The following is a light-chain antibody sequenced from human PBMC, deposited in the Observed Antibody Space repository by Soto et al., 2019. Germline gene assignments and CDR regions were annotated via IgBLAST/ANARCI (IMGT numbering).Light chain of an antibody. CDR2: RAS. Sequence: DIQMTQSPSTLSASVGDRVTITCRASQSISSWLAWYQQTPGKAPKLLIYRASSLESGVPSRFSGSGSGTEFTLTISSLQPDDFATYFCQQYKTYSWTFGQGTKVEIK. CDR1: QSISSW. V-gene: IGKV1-5*03. CDR3: QQYKTYSWT. J-gene: IGKJ1*01.